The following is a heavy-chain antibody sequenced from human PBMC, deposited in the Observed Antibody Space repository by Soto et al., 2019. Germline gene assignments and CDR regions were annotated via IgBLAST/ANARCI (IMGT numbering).Heavy chain of an antibody. Sequence: PGESLKISCKGSGYSFTSYWISWVRQMPGKGLEWMGRIDPSDSYTNYSPSSQGHVTISADKSISTAYLQWSSLKASDTAMYYCARHVLSRSSSWYVSWFDPWGQGTLVTVSS. J-gene: IGHJ5*02. CDR3: ARHVLSRSSSWYVSWFDP. D-gene: IGHD6-13*01. CDR2: IDPSDSYT. V-gene: IGHV5-10-1*01. CDR1: GYSFTSYW.